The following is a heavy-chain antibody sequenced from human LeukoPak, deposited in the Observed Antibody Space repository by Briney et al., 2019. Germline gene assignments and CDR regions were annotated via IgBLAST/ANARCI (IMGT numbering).Heavy chain of an antibody. CDR1: GGSISSGSYY. CDR2: IYTSGST. CDR3: ARGDGANYYGMDV. D-gene: IGHD3-10*01. V-gene: IGHV4-61*02. J-gene: IGHJ6*02. Sequence: SETLSLTCTVSGGSISSGSYYWSWIRQPAGKGLEWIGRIYTSGSTNYNPSLKSRVTISVDTSKNQFSLKLSSVTAADTAVYYCARGDGANYYGMDVWGQGTTVTVSS.